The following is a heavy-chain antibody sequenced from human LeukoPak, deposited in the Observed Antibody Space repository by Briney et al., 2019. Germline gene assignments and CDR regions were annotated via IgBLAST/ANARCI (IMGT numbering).Heavy chain of an antibody. CDR3: ARGKRLRFLEWLGNYYMDV. CDR2: IYTSGST. Sequence: SETLSLTCTVSGGSISSYYWSWIRQPAGKRLEWIGRIYTSGSTNYNPSLKSRVTMSVDTSKNQFSLKLSSVTAADTAVYYCARGKRLRFLEWLGNYYMDVWGKGTTVTVSS. V-gene: IGHV4-4*07. CDR1: GGSISSYY. D-gene: IGHD3-3*01. J-gene: IGHJ6*03.